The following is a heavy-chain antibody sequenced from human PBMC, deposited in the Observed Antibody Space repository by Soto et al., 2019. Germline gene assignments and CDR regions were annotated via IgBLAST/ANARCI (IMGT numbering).Heavy chain of an antibody. Sequence: GESLKISCKGSGYSFTSYWIGWVRQMPGKGLEWMGIIYPGDSDTRYSPSFQVQVTISADKSISTAYLQWSSLKASDTAMYYCARHESSSSASYCYYGMDVWDQGTTVTGS. CDR3: ARHESSSSASYCYYGMDV. CDR2: IYPGDSDT. D-gene: IGHD6-6*01. V-gene: IGHV5-51*01. J-gene: IGHJ6*02. CDR1: GYSFTSYW.